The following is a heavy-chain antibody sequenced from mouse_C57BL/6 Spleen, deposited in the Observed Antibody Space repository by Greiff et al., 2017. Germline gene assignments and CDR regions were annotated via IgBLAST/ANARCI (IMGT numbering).Heavy chain of an antibody. Sequence: VQLQQPGAELVMPGASVKLSCKASGYTFTSYWMHWVKQRPGQGLEWIGEIDPSDSYTNYNQKFKGKSTLTVDKSSSTAYMQLSSLTSEDSAVYYCARGRSSGYSYFDDWGQGTTLTVSS. V-gene: IGHV1-69*01. D-gene: IGHD3-2*02. CDR2: IDPSDSYT. J-gene: IGHJ2*01. CDR3: ARGRSSGYSYFDD. CDR1: GYTFTSYW.